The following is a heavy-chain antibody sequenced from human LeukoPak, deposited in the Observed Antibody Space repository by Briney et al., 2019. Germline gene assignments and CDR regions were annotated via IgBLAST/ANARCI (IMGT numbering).Heavy chain of an antibody. CDR1: GGSISSYY. V-gene: IGHV4-59*01. Sequence: PSETLSLTCTVSGGSISSYYWSWIRQPPGEGLEWIGYIYYSGSTNYNPSLTSRVTISVDTSKNQFSLKLSSVTAADTAVYYCARDSPNRNYYDSSGLFDYWGQGTLVTVSS. CDR3: ARDSPNRNYYDSSGLFDY. D-gene: IGHD3-22*01. J-gene: IGHJ4*02. CDR2: IYYSGST.